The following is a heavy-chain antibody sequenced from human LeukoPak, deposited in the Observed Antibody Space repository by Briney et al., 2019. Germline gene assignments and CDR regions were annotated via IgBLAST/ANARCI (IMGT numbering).Heavy chain of an antibody. V-gene: IGHV3-21*06. CDR3: ARLRRNTDSSGFFYYYDY. D-gene: IGHD3-22*01. CDR1: GFSFSSYS. J-gene: IGHJ4*02. CDR2: INAVSSYI. Sequence: GGSLRLSCAASGFSFSSYSFNWVRQAPGKGLEWVSSINAVSSYIYYADSLKGRFTISRDNAKNSVYLQMDSLRAEDSAVYYCARLRRNTDSSGFFYYYDYWGQGTLVTVSS.